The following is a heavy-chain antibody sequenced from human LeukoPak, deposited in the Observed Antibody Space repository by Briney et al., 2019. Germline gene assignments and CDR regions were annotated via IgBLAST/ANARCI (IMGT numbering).Heavy chain of an antibody. Sequence: GGSLRLSCEASGLTLNGYSINWVRQAPGKGLEWVSYISSSGSTIYYADSVKGRFTISRDNAKNSLYLQMNSLRAEDTAVYYCARVPRSGNHFDYWGQGTLVTVSS. J-gene: IGHJ4*02. CDR2: ISSSGSTI. V-gene: IGHV3-48*03. CDR1: GLTLNGYS. D-gene: IGHD1-26*01. CDR3: ARVPRSGNHFDY.